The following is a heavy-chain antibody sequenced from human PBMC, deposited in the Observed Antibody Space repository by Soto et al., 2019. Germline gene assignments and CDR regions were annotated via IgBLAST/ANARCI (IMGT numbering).Heavy chain of an antibody. CDR2: IKKDGSEK. V-gene: IGHV3-7*01. CDR1: GFTFNIYW. CDR3: AREEGRYCSSTTCYSRFDP. D-gene: IGHD2-2*01. J-gene: IGHJ5*02. Sequence: LRLSCAASGFTFNIYWMSWVRQAPGKGLEWVANIKKDGSEKYYVDSVKGRFTISRDNAKNSVYLQMDSLRAEDTAVYYCAREEGRYCSSTTCYSRFDPWGQGTVVTVS.